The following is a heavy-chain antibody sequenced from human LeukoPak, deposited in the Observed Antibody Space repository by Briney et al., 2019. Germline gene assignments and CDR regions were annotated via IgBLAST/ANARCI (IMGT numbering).Heavy chain of an antibody. D-gene: IGHD3-22*01. Sequence: GGSLRLSCAASGFTFSSYAMSWVRQAPGKGLEWVSAISGSGGSTYYADSVKGRFTISRDNSKNTLYLQMNSLRAEDTAVYYCAKDLAHYYDSSGSDYWAQGTLVTASS. V-gene: IGHV3-23*01. J-gene: IGHJ4*02. CDR1: GFTFSSYA. CDR2: ISGSGGST. CDR3: AKDLAHYYDSSGSDY.